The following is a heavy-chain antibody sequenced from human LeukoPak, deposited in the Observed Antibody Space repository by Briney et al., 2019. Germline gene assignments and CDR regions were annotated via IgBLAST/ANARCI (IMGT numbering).Heavy chain of an antibody. Sequence: GASVKVSCKASGNTFTGYSVNWVRQAPGQGLEWMGRIYPNTGGTNYAQKFQGRVTMTRDTSISTAYMQLSGLRSDDTAVYYCARSSMFYCNRPSCPNWFDPSGQGTLVTVSS. CDR2: IYPNTGGT. CDR3: ARSSMFYCNRPSCPNWFDP. V-gene: IGHV1-2*06. D-gene: IGHD2-2*01. CDR1: GNTFTGYS. J-gene: IGHJ5*02.